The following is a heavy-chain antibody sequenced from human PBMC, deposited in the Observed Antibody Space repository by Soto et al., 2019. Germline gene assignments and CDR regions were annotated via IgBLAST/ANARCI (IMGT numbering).Heavy chain of an antibody. V-gene: IGHV4-4*07. CDR1: GGSISSYY. Sequence: SETLSLTCTVSGGSISSYYWSWIRQPAGKGLEWIGRISTSGSPNYSPSLRSRVTMSVDTSKNQFSLKLSSVTAADTAVYFCAREKNLAARLIDYWGQGTRVTVSS. CDR3: AREKNLAARLIDY. D-gene: IGHD6-6*01. CDR2: ISTSGSP. J-gene: IGHJ4*02.